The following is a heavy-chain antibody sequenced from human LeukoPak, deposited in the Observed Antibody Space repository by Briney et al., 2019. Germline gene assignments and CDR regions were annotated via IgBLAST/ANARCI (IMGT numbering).Heavy chain of an antibody. Sequence: GGSLRLSCAASGFTFSRYWMNWVRQAPGKGLEWVANIKQDGSAQNYVDSVKGRFTISRDNAKNSLYLQMNSLRAEDTAVYYCASYDYVWGSYRYSDYWGQGTLVTVSS. CDR3: ASYDYVWGSYRYSDY. CDR1: GFTFSRYW. CDR2: IKQDGSAQ. D-gene: IGHD3-16*02. V-gene: IGHV3-7*01. J-gene: IGHJ4*02.